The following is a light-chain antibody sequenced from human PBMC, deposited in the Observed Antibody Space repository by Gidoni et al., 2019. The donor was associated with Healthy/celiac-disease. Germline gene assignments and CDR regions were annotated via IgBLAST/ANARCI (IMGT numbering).Light chain of an antibody. CDR1: QSISSY. CDR3: QQSYSIPWT. Sequence: DIQMTQSPSSLSASVGDRVTITCRASQSISSYLNWYQQKPGKAPKLLIYGATSLQSGVPSRFSGSGFGTDFTLTISSLQPEDFATYYCQQSYSIPWTFGQGTKVEVK. J-gene: IGKJ1*01. V-gene: IGKV1-39*01. CDR2: GAT.